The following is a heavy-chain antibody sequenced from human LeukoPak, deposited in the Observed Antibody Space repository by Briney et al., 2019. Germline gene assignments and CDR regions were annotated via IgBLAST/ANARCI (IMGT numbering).Heavy chain of an antibody. V-gene: IGHV3-48*03. D-gene: IGHD1-7*01. CDR2: ISSSGSTI. CDR1: GFTFSSYG. CDR3: ARAGTYNWNSAGYFDY. Sequence: GGSLRLSCAASGFTFSSYGMNWVRQAPGKGLERVSYISSSGSTIYYADSVKGRFTISRDNAKNSLYLQMNSLRAEDTAVYYCARAGTYNWNSAGYFDYWGQGTLVTVSS. J-gene: IGHJ4*02.